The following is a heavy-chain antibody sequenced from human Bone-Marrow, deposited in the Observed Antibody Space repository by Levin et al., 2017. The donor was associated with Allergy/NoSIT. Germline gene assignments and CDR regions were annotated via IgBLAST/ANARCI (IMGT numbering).Heavy chain of an antibody. CDR1: GFTFSSYS. Sequence: GGSLRLSCAASGFTFSSYSMNWVRQAPGKGLEWLSYISSSSSSIHYADSVRGRFTISRDNAKNSLYLQMNSLRDEDTAVYYCAREGGSWSYNSHWGQGTLVTVSS. V-gene: IGHV3-48*02. CDR3: AREGGSWSYNSH. CDR2: ISSSSSSI. D-gene: IGHD3-10*01. J-gene: IGHJ4*02.